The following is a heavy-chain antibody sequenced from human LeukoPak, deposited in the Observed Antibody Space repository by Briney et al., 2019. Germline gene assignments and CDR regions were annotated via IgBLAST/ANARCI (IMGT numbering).Heavy chain of an antibody. CDR3: ASERSGGWYEDYYGMDV. J-gene: IGHJ6*02. V-gene: IGHV1-2*02. CDR1: GYTFTGYY. Sequence: GASVKVSCKASGYTFTGYYMHWVRQAPGQGLEWMGWINPNSGGTNYAQKFQGRVTMTRDTSISTAYMELSRLRSDATAVYYCASERSGGWYEDYYGMDVWGQGTTVTVSS. CDR2: INPNSGGT. D-gene: IGHD6-19*01.